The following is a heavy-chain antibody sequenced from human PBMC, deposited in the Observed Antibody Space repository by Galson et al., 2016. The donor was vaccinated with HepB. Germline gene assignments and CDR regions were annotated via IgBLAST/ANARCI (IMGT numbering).Heavy chain of an antibody. D-gene: IGHD6-13*01. CDR3: ARATDSSWHNFDY. J-gene: IGHJ4*02. CDR1: GFTFSTYV. Sequence: SLRLSCAGSGFTFSTYVMHWVRQAPGKGPQWETVISNDGNIKTYADSVKGRFTISRDNSRNTVFLQMNSLGPEDTAVYYCARATDSSWHNFDYWGQGTLVIVSS. V-gene: IGHV3-30*06. CDR2: ISNDGNIK.